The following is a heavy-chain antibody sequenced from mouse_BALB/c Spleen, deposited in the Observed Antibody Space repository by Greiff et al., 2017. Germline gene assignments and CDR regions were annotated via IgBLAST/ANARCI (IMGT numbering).Heavy chain of an antibody. CDR2: IWTGGGT. CDR3: GRERRILGYFDV. V-gene: IGHV2-9-2*01. J-gene: IGHJ1*01. Sequence: QVQLQQSGPGLVAPSQSLSITCTVSGFSLTSYDISWIRQPPGKGLEWLGVIWTGGGTNYNSAFMSRLSISKDNSKSQVFLKMNSLQTDDTAIYYCGRERRILGYFDVWGAGTTVTVSS. D-gene: IGHD4-1*01. CDR1: GFSLTSYD.